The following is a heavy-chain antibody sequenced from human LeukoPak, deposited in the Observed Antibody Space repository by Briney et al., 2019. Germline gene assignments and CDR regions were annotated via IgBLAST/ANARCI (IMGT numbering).Heavy chain of an antibody. V-gene: IGHV4-59*01. D-gene: IGHD3-22*01. J-gene: IGHJ4*02. CDR3: ARSSPDSSGYYQPPDY. Sequence: SETLSLTCTVSGSSINNYYWSWIRQPPGKGLEWIGYIYYSGSTNYNPSLKSRVTISVDTSKNQFSLKLSSVTAADTAVYYCARSSPDSSGYYQPPDYWGQGTLVTVSS. CDR1: GSSINNYY. CDR2: IYYSGST.